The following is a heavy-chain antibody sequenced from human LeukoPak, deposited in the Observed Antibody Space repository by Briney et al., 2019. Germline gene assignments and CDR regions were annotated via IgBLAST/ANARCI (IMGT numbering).Heavy chain of an antibody. J-gene: IGHJ4*02. D-gene: IGHD6-19*01. V-gene: IGHV4-39*01. CDR2: IYYSGST. Sequence: PSETLSLTCTVSGGSISSSGYYWGWIRQPPGKGLEWIGNIYYSGSTYYNPSLKSRVTISVDTSKNQFSLKLSSVTAADTAVYYCARPSSITAVAPFDYWGQGTLVTVSS. CDR1: GGSISSSGYY. CDR3: ARPSSITAVAPFDY.